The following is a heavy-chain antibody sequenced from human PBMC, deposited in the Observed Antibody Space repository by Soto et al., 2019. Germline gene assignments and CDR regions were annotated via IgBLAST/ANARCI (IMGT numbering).Heavy chain of an antibody. CDR3: ARVQGPTEI. J-gene: IGHJ4*02. CDR1: GFTFSSYA. CDR2: ISYDGSNK. V-gene: IGHV3-30-3*01. Sequence: GGSLRLSCAASGFTFSSYAMHWVRQAPGKGLEWVAVISYDGSNKYYADPVKGRFTISRDNSKNTLYLQMNSLRAEDTAVYYCARVQGPTEIWGQGTLVTFSS.